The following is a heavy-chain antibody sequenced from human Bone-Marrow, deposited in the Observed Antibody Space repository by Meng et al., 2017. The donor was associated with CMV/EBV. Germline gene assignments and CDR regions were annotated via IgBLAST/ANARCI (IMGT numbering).Heavy chain of an antibody. J-gene: IGHJ2*01. V-gene: IGHV3-33*01. Sequence: GAGFTCRRYAMHWVRQATGKGLEGVAVINYDGSNKYYTASVKGRLTISRDNSKNTLYLQMDSLRADDTALYYCARGRLEIGYWYFDLWGRGTLVTVSS. CDR3: ARGRLEIGYWYFDL. D-gene: IGHD2-21*01. CDR1: GFTCRRYA. CDR2: INYDGSNK.